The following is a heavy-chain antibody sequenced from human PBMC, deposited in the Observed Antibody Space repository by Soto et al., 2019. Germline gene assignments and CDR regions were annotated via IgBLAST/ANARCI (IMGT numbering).Heavy chain of an antibody. CDR3: ARGRSHEWELLVQYFDY. CDR1: GGSVSNSY. CDR2: VYYSGST. D-gene: IGHD1-26*01. Sequence: SETLSLTCTVSGGSVSNSYWGWIRQPPGKGLEWVAYVYYSGSTNYNPSLGSRVTISVDKSKNQFSLKMTSVTGADTAVYYCARGRSHEWELLVQYFDYWGQGTLVTVSS. V-gene: IGHV4-59*02. J-gene: IGHJ4*02.